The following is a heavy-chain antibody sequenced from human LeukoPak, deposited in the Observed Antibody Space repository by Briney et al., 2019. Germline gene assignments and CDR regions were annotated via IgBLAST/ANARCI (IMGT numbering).Heavy chain of an antibody. D-gene: IGHD3-10*01. Sequence: SETLSLTCTVSGGSISTSNYYWGWIRQPPGKGLEWIGSIYYSGSTYYNPSPKSRVTISVDTSKNQFSLKLSSVTAADTAVYYCVRGEYYYGSGSPYNWFDPWGQGTLVTVSS. CDR3: VRGEYYYGSGSPYNWFDP. V-gene: IGHV4-39*01. CDR2: IYYSGST. CDR1: GGSISTSNYY. J-gene: IGHJ5*02.